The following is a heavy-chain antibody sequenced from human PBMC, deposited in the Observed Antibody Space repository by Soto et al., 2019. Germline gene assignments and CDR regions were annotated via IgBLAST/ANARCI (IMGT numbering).Heavy chain of an antibody. CDR1: GFIFSHYT. CDR2: ISDPATGNT. J-gene: IGHJ6*02. Sequence: DVHLLESGGGSVQPGESLRLNCVASGFIFSHYTLNWVRRAPGKGLEWVSTISDPATGNTHYADSVKGRFTVSRDNLENTLFLEMNSLRAEDTAVYHCARDLEKPPHYFYYYGMDVWGQGTTVTVSS. CDR3: ARDLEKPPHYFYYYGMDV. D-gene: IGHD1-1*01. V-gene: IGHV3-23*01.